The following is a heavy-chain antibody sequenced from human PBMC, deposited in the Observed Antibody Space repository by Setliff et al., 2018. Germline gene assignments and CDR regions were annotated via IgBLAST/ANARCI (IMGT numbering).Heavy chain of an antibody. J-gene: IGHJ4*02. CDR2: INPNSGGT. V-gene: IGHV1-2*02. CDR3: AIDSLPRYCTNGVCYEEFDY. Sequence: ASVKVSCKASGYTFTGYYMHWVRQAPGQGLEWMGWINPNSGGTNYAQKFQGRVTITADKSTSTAYMELSSLRSEDTAVYYCAIDSLPRYCTNGVCYEEFDYWGQGTLVTVSS. D-gene: IGHD2-8*01. CDR1: GYTFTGYY.